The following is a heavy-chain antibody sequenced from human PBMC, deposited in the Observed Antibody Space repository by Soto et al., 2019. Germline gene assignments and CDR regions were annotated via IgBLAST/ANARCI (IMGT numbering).Heavy chain of an antibody. J-gene: IGHJ6*02. V-gene: IGHV4-39*01. CDR1: GGSISSSSYY. CDR2: IYYSGST. Sequence: ETLSLTCTVSGGSISSSSYYWGWIRQPPGKGLEWIGSIYYSGSTYYNPSLKSRVTISVDTSKNQFSLELTSVTAADTAVYYCARLNDFWSGYWHGMDVWGQGTTVTVSS. CDR3: ARLNDFWSGYWHGMDV. D-gene: IGHD3-3*01.